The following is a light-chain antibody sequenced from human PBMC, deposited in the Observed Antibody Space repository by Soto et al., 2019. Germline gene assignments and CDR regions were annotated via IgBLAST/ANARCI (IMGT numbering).Light chain of an antibody. J-gene: IGKJ5*01. CDR2: GAS. CDR1: QSVASY. CDR3: QQCNEWRLIT. Sequence: EIVITQSPATLSVSPGERATLSCRASQSVASYLAWYQQIPGQAPRLLIYGASTRATGVPARFSGSGSGTEFALTISSLQSEDFAVYYCQQCNEWRLITFGQGTRLEAK. V-gene: IGKV3-15*01.